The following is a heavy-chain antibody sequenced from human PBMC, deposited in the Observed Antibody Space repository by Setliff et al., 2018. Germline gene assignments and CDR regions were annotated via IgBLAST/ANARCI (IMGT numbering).Heavy chain of an antibody. Sequence: SETLSLTCTVSGGSISSGSYYWSWIRQPAGKGLEWIGRIYTSGSTNYNPSLKIRVTISVDTSKNQFSLKLSSVTAADTAVYYCARGGYYNFWSGYYSTQYYYYGMDVWGQGTTVTVSS. CDR2: IYTSGST. J-gene: IGHJ6*02. D-gene: IGHD3-3*01. CDR1: GGSISSGSYY. V-gene: IGHV4-61*02. CDR3: ARGGYYNFWSGYYSTQYYYYGMDV.